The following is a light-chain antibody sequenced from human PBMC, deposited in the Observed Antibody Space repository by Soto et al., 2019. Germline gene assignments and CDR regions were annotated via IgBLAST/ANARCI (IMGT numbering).Light chain of an antibody. V-gene: IGKV3-11*01. CDR2: DAS. CDR1: QSVSSY. Sequence: EIVLTQSPATLSLSPGERATLSCRASQSVSSYLSWYQQKPGRAPRLLIYDASNRATGIPARISGSRSGTDFTLTTSSLEQEDVAVYYCHQRSNWPPYTFGQGTKLEIK. J-gene: IGKJ2*01. CDR3: HQRSNWPPYT.